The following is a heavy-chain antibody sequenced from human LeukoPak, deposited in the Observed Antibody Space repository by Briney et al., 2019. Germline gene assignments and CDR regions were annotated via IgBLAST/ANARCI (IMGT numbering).Heavy chain of an antibody. CDR1: GFTVSSNY. J-gene: IGHJ4*02. D-gene: IGHD3-10*01. V-gene: IGHV3-66*01. CDR2: IYSGGST. CDR3: ARGRYYGSRD. Sequence: GGSLRLSCAASGFTVSSNYMSWVRQAPGKGLEWVSVIYSGGSTYYADSVKGRFTISRDNSKDTLYLQMNSLRVEDTAVYFCARGRYYGSRDWDQGTLATVSS.